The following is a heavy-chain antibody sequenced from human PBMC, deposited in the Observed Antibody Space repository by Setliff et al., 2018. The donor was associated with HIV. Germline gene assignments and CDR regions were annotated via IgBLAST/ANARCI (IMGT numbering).Heavy chain of an antibody. V-gene: IGHV1-69*10. CDR2: IIPILGVA. Sequence: GASVKVSCKASGGTFNTYVISWLRQAPGQGLEWMGGIIPILGVANYAQKFQGRLTITADKSTNTAYVELSSLKSDDTAVYYCARGPEEGDCSGGSCYGNFDPWGQGTLVTVSS. D-gene: IGHD2-15*01. J-gene: IGHJ5*02. CDR3: ARGPEEGDCSGGSCYGNFDP. CDR1: GGTFNTYV.